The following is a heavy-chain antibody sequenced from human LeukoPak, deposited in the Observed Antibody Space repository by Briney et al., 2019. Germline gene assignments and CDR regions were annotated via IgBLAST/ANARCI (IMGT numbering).Heavy chain of an antibody. D-gene: IGHD2-8*01. CDR1: GFTFSSYG. CDR3: ARRVDCTNGVCYTPGAFDI. V-gene: IGHV3-53*04. J-gene: IGHJ3*02. CDR2: IYSGGST. Sequence: GGSLRLSCAASGFTFSSYGMHWVRQAPGKGLEWVSVIYSGGSTYYADSVKGRFTISRHNSKNTLYLQMNSLRAEDTAVYYCARRVDCTNGVCYTPGAFDIWGQGTMVTVSS.